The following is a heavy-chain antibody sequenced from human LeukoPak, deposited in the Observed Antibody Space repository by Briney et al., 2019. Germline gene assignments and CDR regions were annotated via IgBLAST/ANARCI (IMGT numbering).Heavy chain of an antibody. CDR3: ARGGGAVDY. CDR2: IKRDGSEK. V-gene: IGHV3-7*01. J-gene: IGHJ4*02. D-gene: IGHD3-10*01. CDR1: GFTFSDYW. Sequence: GGSLRLSCAASGFTFSDYWMTWVRQAPGKGLEEVANIKRDGSEKYYVDSVKCRFTISRDNAKNSLYLQMNSLCAEDTAVYYCARGGGAVDYWGQGALVTVSS.